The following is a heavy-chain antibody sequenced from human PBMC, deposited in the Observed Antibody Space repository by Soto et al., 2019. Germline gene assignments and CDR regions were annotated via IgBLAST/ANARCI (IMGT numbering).Heavy chain of an antibody. V-gene: IGHV1-24*01. J-gene: IGHJ3*02. Sequence: GASVKVSCKVCGYTLTELSMHWVRQAPGKGLEWMGGFDPEDGETIYAQKFQGRVTMTEDTSTDTAYMELSSLRSEDTAVYYCATEPPPMRDFWSGRGRGAFDIWGQGTMVTVSS. CDR2: FDPEDGET. D-gene: IGHD3-3*01. CDR3: ATEPPPMRDFWSGRGRGAFDI. CDR1: GYTLTELS.